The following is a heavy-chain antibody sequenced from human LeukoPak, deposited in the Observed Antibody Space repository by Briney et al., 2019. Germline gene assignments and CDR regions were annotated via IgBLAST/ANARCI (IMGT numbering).Heavy chain of an antibody. V-gene: IGHV3-23*01. CDR2: ISGSGGST. J-gene: IGHJ4*02. CDR1: GFTFSSYA. CDR3: ARVSGYDWESFYDY. D-gene: IGHD5-12*01. Sequence: GGSLRLSCAASGFTFSSYAMSWVRQAPGKGLEWVSAISGSGGSTYYADSVKGRFTISRDNSKNTLYLQMNSLRAEDTAVYYCARVSGYDWESFYDYWGQGTLVTVSS.